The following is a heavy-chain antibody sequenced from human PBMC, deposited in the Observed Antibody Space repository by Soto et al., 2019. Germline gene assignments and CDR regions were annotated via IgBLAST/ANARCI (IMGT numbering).Heavy chain of an antibody. Sequence: GGSLRLSCAASGFAFSSYAMSWVRQAPGKGLEWVSAISGSGGSTYYADSVKGRFTISRDNSKNTLYLQMNSLRAEDTALYYCAKDRYDFWSGYYFDPWGQGTLVTVSS. V-gene: IGHV3-23*01. CDR1: GFAFSSYA. CDR3: AKDRYDFWSGYYFDP. J-gene: IGHJ5*02. D-gene: IGHD3-3*01. CDR2: ISGSGGST.